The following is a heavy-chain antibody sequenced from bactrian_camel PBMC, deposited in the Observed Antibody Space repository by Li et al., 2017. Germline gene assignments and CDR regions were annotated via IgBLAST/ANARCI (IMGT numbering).Heavy chain of an antibody. J-gene: IGHJ4*01. CDR1: GYTYADYC. CDR2: LDSDGLT. Sequence: HVQLVESGGNSVQPGGSLKLSCVRSGYTYADYCMAWFRQAPGKEREEVALLDSDGLTTYTDSVKGRFTISSDSAKTTLYLQMNSLKPEDTAVYYCVSLVGRPLVHQGTQVTVS. V-gene: IGHV3S26*01. D-gene: IGHD2*01.